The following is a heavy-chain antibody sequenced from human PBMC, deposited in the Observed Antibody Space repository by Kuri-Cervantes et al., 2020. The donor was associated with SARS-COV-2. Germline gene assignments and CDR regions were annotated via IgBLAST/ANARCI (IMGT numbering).Heavy chain of an antibody. CDR3: AADPGYYDSSGYLPPKN. D-gene: IGHD3-22*01. Sequence: SVKVSCKASGFTFTSSAMQWVRQARGQRLEWIGWIVVGSVNTNYAQKFQERVTITRDMSTSTAYMELSSLRSEDTAVYYCAADPGYYDSSGYLPPKNWGQGTLVTVSS. CDR2: IVVGSVNT. V-gene: IGHV1-58*02. J-gene: IGHJ4*02. CDR1: GFTFTSSA.